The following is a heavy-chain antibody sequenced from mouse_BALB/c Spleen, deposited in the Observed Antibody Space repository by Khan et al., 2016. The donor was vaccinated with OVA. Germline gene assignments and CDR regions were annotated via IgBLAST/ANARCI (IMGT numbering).Heavy chain of an antibody. CDR3: ARPSYDPRDFEV. D-gene: IGHD2-3*01. V-gene: IGHV14-3*02. Sequence: EVQLQQCGAELVKPGASVKLSCTASGFNIKDTYLHWVKQRPEQGLEWIGRIAPANGNTQYDPKFQGKAPITSDTSSKTSYLQPNSLSSEDTAVHYWARPSYDPRDFEVWGAGTTVTVSS. J-gene: IGHJ1*01. CDR1: GFNIKDTY. CDR2: IAPANGNT.